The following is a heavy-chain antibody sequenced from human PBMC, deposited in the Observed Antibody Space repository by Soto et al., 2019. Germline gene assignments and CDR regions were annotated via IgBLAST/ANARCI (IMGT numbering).Heavy chain of an antibody. J-gene: IGHJ4*02. CDR1: GGSITSSSYY. V-gene: IGHV4-39*01. D-gene: IGHD3-22*01. Sequence: QLQLQESGPGLVKPSETLSLTCTVSGGSITSSSYYWGWIRQPPGKGLEWIGNIYYSGSTYYNPSLKGRVTISVDTSKNQFSLKLSPVTAADTAVYYCMLGSGWKDFDYWGQGTLVTVSS. CDR3: MLGSGWKDFDY. CDR2: IYYSGST.